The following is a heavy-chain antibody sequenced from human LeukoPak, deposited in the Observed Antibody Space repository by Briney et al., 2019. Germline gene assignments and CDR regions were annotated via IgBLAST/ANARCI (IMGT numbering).Heavy chain of an antibody. CDR1: GFTFSSYA. CDR3: AYKITMVRGVMGYYYYGMDV. V-gene: IGHV3-23*01. CDR2: ISGSGGST. D-gene: IGHD3-10*01. Sequence: GGSLRLSCAASGFTFSSYAMSWVRQAPGKGLEWVSAISGSGGSTYYADSVKGRFTISRDNSKNTMYLQMNSLRAEDTAVYYCAYKITMVRGVMGYYYYGMDVWGQGTTVTVSS. J-gene: IGHJ6*02.